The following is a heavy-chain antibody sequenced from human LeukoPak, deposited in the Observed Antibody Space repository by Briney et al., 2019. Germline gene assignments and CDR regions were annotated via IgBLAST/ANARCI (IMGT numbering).Heavy chain of an antibody. CDR1: GFTFSDYY. V-gene: IGHV3-11*04. CDR3: ARGAVAGSRIPNDAFDI. D-gene: IGHD6-19*01. CDR2: ISSSGSTI. J-gene: IGHJ3*02. Sequence: GGSLRLSCAASGFTFSDYYMGWIRQAPGKGLEWVSYISSSGSTIYYADSVKGRFTISRDNAKNSLYLQMNSLRAEDTAVYYCARGAVAGSRIPNDAFDIWGQGTMVTVSS.